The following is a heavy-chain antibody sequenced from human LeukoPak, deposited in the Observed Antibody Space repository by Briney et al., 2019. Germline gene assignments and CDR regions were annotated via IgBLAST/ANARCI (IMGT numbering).Heavy chain of an antibody. CDR3: SRVHQAFGGARDTFDI. Sequence: PSQTLSLTCAISGDSVASNSAAWNWITQYPLRGLEWLGRTYYRSKWYSDYAVSVKSRVSINPNTSKNQLSLQVNSVTPEDRAVYYCSRVHQAFGGARDTFDIWRQGTMVSVLS. J-gene: IGHJ3*02. CDR1: GDSVASNSAA. CDR2: TYYRSKWYS. D-gene: IGHD3-10*01. V-gene: IGHV6-1*01.